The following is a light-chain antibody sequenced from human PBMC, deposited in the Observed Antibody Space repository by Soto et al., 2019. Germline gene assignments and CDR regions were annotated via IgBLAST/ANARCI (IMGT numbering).Light chain of an antibody. CDR3: QSYDSSLSGSGVV. Sequence: VLTQPPSVSGAPGQRVTISCTGSSSNIGAGYDVHWYRQLPGTAPKLLIYGNSNRPSGVPDRFSGSKSGTSASLAITGLQAEDEADYYCQSYDSSLSGSGVVFGGGTKLTVL. J-gene: IGLJ2*01. CDR2: GNS. V-gene: IGLV1-40*01. CDR1: SSNIGAGYD.